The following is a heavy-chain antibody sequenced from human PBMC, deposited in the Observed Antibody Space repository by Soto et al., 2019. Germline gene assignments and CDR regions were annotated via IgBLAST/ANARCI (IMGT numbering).Heavy chain of an antibody. CDR2: ISYDGSNK. Sequence: GGSLRLSCAASGFTFSSYGMHWVRQAPGKGLEWVAVISYDGSNKYYADSVKGRFTISRDNSKNTLYLQMNSLRAEDTAVYYCAKSAVAGINWFDPWGQGTLVTVSS. J-gene: IGHJ5*02. CDR3: AKSAVAGINWFDP. D-gene: IGHD6-19*01. CDR1: GFTFSSYG. V-gene: IGHV3-30*18.